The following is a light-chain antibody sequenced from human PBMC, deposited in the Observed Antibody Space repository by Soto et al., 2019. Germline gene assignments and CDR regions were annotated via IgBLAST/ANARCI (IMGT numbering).Light chain of an antibody. V-gene: IGLV2-8*01. Sequence: ALTQPPSASGSPGQSVAISCTGTSSDVGGYNYVSWYQQHPGKAPKLMIYEVNKRPSGVPDRFSGSKSGNTASLTVAGLQAEDEADYYCSSYAGSSNVFGTGTKVTVL. CDR2: EVN. CDR1: SSDVGGYNY. CDR3: SSYAGSSNV. J-gene: IGLJ1*01.